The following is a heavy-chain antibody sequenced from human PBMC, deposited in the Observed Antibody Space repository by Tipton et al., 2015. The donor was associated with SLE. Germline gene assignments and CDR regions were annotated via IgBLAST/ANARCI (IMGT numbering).Heavy chain of an antibody. CDR2: IYYKGST. CDR1: GGSISSNNW. Sequence: TLSLTCIVSGGSISSNNWWSWIRQAPGKGLEWIGYIYYKGSTDYKSSLKSRLTISIDTSKNQVSLKLTSVTAADTAVYYCARAPLFGVVPVRGPFDYWGQGTLVTVSS. J-gene: IGHJ4*02. D-gene: IGHD3-3*01. V-gene: IGHV4-28*03. CDR3: ARAPLFGVVPVRGPFDY.